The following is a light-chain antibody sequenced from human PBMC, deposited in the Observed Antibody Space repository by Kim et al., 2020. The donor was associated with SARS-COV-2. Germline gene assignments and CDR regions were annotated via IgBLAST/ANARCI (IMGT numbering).Light chain of an antibody. Sequence: QSVTISCAGTGSNVGAYNYVSWYQQDPGKAPKLLIYDVTKRPSGVPDRFSGSKSANTASLTISGLQAEDEAEYYCSSYAGYYTLVFGGGTKVTVL. V-gene: IGLV2-11*03. CDR3: SSYAGYYTLV. J-gene: IGLJ2*01. CDR2: DVT. CDR1: GSNVGAYNY.